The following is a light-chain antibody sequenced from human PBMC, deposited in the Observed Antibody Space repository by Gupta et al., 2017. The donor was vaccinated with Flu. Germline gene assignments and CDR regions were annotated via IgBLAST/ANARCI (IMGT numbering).Light chain of an antibody. CDR3: SSYTSSRTLV. CDR1: SSDVGGYNY. J-gene: IGLJ3*02. Sequence: QSALPHPASVSGSPAQSITIPCTVTSSDVGGYNYVSWYQQHPGKAPKLMIYEVSNRPSGVSDRFSGSKSGNTASLTISGLQAEDEADYYCSSYTSSRTLVFGGGTKLTVL. V-gene: IGLV2-14*01. CDR2: EVS.